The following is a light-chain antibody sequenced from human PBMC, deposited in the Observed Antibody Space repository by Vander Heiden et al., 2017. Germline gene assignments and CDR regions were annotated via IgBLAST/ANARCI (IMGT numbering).Light chain of an antibody. J-gene: IGKJ1*01. CDR3: QQYTGYSGT. V-gene: IGKV1-5*03. Sequence: DIRMTQSPSTLSASVGDRVTITCRASQITDNFLAWYQQEPGKAPKLLIYKASTLESGVPSRFSGSGSGTEFTLTISSLQPDDFATYYCQQYTGYSGTFGQGTKVEIK. CDR2: KAS. CDR1: QITDNF.